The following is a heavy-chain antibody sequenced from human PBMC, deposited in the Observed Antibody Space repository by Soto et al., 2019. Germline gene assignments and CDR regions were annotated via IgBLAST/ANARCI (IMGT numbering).Heavy chain of an antibody. CDR1: GYTFTRYD. D-gene: IGHD2-2*01. J-gene: IGHJ4*02. CDR3: VRGGGLGYCTSNNCPFTAD. Sequence: QVQLVPAWAEVKEPGASGKGSCKACGYTFTRYDINWVRKASGQGLAWMGWMNPNSGNTGYAQKFQVRDTMTRDTTIITACMERSSLRSDDTAVYFCVRGGGLGYCTSNNCPFTADWGQGALVAVS. CDR2: MNPNSGNT. V-gene: IGHV1-8*01.